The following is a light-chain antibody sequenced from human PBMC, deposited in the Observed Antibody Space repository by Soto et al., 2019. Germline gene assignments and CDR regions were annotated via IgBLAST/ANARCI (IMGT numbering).Light chain of an antibody. Sequence: EIVLTPSPGTLSLSPVERATLSCRASQSVSSSYLAWYQQKPGQAPRLLIYGASNRATGIPARFSGSGSGTDFTLTISSLQPDDFATYYCQQYNSYWTFGQGTKVDIK. V-gene: IGKV3-20*01. CDR3: QQYNSYWT. J-gene: IGKJ1*01. CDR1: QSVSSSY. CDR2: GAS.